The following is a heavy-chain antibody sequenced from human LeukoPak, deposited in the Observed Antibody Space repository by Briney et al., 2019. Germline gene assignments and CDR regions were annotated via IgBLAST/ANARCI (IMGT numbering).Heavy chain of an antibody. Sequence: SETLSLTCALYGGSFSSYSWSWTWIRQTPEKGLEWIGEIIEKGNANYNPSLKSRVTVDLDTSKNQFSLKLTSMTAADTAMYYCARGYYPPRWYFDLWGRGTLVTVS. D-gene: IGHD3-10*01. CDR3: ARGYYPPRWYFDL. CDR2: IIEKGNA. CDR1: GGSFSSYS. V-gene: IGHV4-34*01. J-gene: IGHJ2*01.